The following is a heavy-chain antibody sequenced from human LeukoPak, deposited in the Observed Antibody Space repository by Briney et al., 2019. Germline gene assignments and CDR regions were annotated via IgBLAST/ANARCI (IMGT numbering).Heavy chain of an antibody. CDR1: GYFFANYW. V-gene: IGHV5-51*01. CDR3: ARPVEMATSPFDY. Sequence: GESLKISCKGSGYFFANYWIAWVRQMPGKGLEWMGIIYPDDSDTRYSPSFQGQVTISADKSIATAYLQWSSLKASDTAMYYCARPVEMATSPFDYWGQGTLVSVSS. CDR2: IYPDDSDT. J-gene: IGHJ4*02. D-gene: IGHD5-24*01.